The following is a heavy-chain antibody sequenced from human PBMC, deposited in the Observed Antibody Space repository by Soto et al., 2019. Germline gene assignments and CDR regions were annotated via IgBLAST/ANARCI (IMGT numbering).Heavy chain of an antibody. J-gene: IGHJ3*02. V-gene: IGHV3-9*01. D-gene: IGHD2-15*01. CDR1: GFTFDDYA. CDR2: ISWNSGSI. CDR3: AKVSVVVAATDAFDI. Sequence: VQLVESGGGLVQPVRSLRLSCAASGFTFDDYAMHWVRQAPGKGLEWVSGISWNSGSIGYADSVKGRFTISRDNAKNSLYLQMNSLRAEDTALYYCAKVSVVVAATDAFDIWGQGTMVTVSS.